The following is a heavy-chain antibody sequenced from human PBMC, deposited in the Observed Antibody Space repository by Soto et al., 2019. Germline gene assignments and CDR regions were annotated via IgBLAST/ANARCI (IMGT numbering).Heavy chain of an antibody. CDR2: IYHSGST. CDR1: GGSISSGGYS. V-gene: IGHV4-30-2*01. Sequence: QLQLQESGSGLVKPSQTLSLTCAVSGGSISSGGYSWSWIRQPPGKGLEWIGYIYHSGSTYYNPSLKSRVTISVDRSKNQFSLKLSSVPAADTALYSCANKDGKNWFDPWGQGTLVTVSS. J-gene: IGHJ5*02. CDR3: ANKDGKNWFDP.